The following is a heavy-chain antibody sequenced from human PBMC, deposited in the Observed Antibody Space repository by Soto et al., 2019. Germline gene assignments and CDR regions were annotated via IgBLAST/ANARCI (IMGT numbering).Heavy chain of an antibody. Sequence: QVQLVESGGGVVQPGRSLRLSCAASGFTFSSYGMHWVRQAPGKGLEWVAGIWYDGSNKYYADSVKGRFTISRDNSKNTLYLQMNSRRAEDTAVYYCARGTDIVVVVAATNVFDYWGQGTLVTVSS. CDR2: IWYDGSNK. CDR3: ARGTDIVVVVAATNVFDY. V-gene: IGHV3-33*01. J-gene: IGHJ4*02. D-gene: IGHD2-15*01. CDR1: GFTFSSYG.